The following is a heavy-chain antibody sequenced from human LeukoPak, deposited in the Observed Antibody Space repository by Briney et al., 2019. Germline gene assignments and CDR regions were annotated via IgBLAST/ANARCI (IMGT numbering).Heavy chain of an antibody. CDR3: ARSSYSTSDLTSDWYFDL. V-gene: IGHV1-69*13. CDR2: IIPIFGTA. Sequence: ASVKVSCKASGGTFSSYAISWVRQAPGQGLEWMGGIIPIFGTANYAQKFQGRVTITADESTSIAYMELSSLRSEDTAVYYCARSSYSTSDLTSDWYFDLWGRGTLVTVSS. D-gene: IGHD6-6*01. J-gene: IGHJ2*01. CDR1: GGTFSSYA.